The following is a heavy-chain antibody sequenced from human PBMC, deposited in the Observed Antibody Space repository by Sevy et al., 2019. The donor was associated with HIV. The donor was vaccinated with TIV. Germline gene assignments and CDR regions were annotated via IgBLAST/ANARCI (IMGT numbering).Heavy chain of an antibody. CDR2: MNPNSGNT. J-gene: IGHJ4*01. CDR1: GYTFTSYD. CDR3: ARGRWRRGYFDY. Sequence: ASVKVSCKASGYTFTSYDINWVRQATGQGLEWMGWMNPNSGNTGYAQKFQGRVTMTRNTSISTAYMELSSLRSEDTAVYYCARGRWRRGYFDYWGHGTLVTVSS. D-gene: IGHD3-3*01. V-gene: IGHV1-8*01.